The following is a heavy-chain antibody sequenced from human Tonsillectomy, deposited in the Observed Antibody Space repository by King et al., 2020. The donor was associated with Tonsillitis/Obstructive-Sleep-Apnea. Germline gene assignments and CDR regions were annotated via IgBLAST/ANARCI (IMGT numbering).Heavy chain of an antibody. D-gene: IGHD2-2*02. CDR2: ISYDGSNK. CDR1: GFTFSSYA. CDR3: ASLPLRDQLLYGSGRGCYFDL. Sequence: VQLVESGGGVVQPGRSLRLSCAASGFTFSSYAMHWVRQAPGKGLEWVAVISYDGSNKYYADSVKGRFTISRDNSKNTLYLQMNSLRAEDTAVYYCASLPLRDQLLYGSGRGCYFDLCGRGALVSVSS. V-gene: IGHV3-30*04. J-gene: IGHJ2*01.